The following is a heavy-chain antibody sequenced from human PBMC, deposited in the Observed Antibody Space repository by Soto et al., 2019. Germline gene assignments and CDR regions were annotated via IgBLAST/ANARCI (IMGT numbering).Heavy chain of an antibody. CDR1: GGSITSNIDY. CDR3: ARRGSASWRYWFDS. D-gene: IGHD2-2*01. Sequence: SETLSLTCSVSGGSITSNIDYWVWIRQAPGKRLEWIGNIYYDGSTFYNPSLKSRVTISVDTSKRQCSLRVSSVTAADTAVYYCARRGSASWRYWFDSWGHGTLVTVSS. V-gene: IGHV4-39*01. CDR2: IYYDGST. J-gene: IGHJ5*01.